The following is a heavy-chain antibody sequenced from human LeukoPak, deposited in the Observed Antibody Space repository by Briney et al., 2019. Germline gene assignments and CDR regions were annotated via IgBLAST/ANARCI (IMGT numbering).Heavy chain of an antibody. CDR3: ARTRLNDY. J-gene: IGHJ4*02. Sequence: LSLTCTVSGGSISSGGYYWSWIRQAPGKGLEWVSYISSTSSTIYYADSVKGRFTISRDNANNSLCLQMNSLRDEDTAVYYCARTRLNDYWGQGTLVTVSS. V-gene: IGHV3-11*04. CDR2: ISSTSSTI. CDR1: GGSISSGGYY.